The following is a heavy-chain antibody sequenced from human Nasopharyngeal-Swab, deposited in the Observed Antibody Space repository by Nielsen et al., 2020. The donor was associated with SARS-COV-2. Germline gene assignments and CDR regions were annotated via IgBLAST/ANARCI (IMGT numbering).Heavy chain of an antibody. V-gene: IGHV3-74*01. J-gene: IGHJ4*02. D-gene: IGHD2-15*01. CDR3: ARETRFGYCSGGSCYGDFDY. CDR2: INSDGSST. Sequence: VRQAPGKGLVWVSRINSDGSSTSYADSVKGRFTISRDNSKNTLYLQMNSLRAEDTAVYYCARETRFGYCSGGSCYGDFDYWGQGTLVTVSS.